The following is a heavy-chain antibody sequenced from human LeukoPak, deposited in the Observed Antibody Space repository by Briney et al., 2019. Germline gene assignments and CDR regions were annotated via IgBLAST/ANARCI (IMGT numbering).Heavy chain of an antibody. J-gene: IGHJ6*03. CDR2: INPSGDST. CDR3: ARYKAERGQIFGGYYYYMDV. CDR1: GYTFTSYY. Sequence: ASVKVSCKASGYTFTSYYLHWVRQAPGQGLEWMGVINPSGDSTAYAQKFQGRVTMTRDTSTSTVYMELSSLRSEDTAVYYCARYKAERGQIFGGYYYYMDVWGKGTTVTVSS. D-gene: IGHD3-10*01. V-gene: IGHV1-46*01.